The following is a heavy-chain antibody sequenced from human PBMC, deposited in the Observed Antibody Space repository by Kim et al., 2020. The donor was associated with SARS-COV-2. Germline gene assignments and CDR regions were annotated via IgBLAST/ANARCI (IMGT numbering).Heavy chain of an antibody. CDR3: ARDPYDSSGYGAFDY. CDR2: IKEDGRDT. J-gene: IGHJ4*02. V-gene: IGHV3-7*01. CDR1: GFAFSTSW. Sequence: GGSLRLSCVGSGFAFSTSWMTWVRQAPGKGLEWVANIKEDGRDTYYVDSVKGRFTISRDNAKSSVYLQMNSLRAEDTAVYYCARDPYDSSGYGAFDYWGQGTLVTVA. D-gene: IGHD3-22*01.